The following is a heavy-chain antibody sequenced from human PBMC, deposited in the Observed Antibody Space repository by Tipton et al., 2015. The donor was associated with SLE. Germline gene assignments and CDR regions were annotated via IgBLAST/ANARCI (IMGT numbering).Heavy chain of an antibody. CDR3: ARARIAAAFEAFDI. CDR2: IYYSGST. CDR1: GGSISSHY. J-gene: IGHJ3*02. Sequence: TLSLTCTVSGGSISSHYWSWIRQPPGKGLEWIGYIYYSGSTNYNPPLKSRVTISVDTSKNQFSLKLSSVTAADTAVYYCARARIAAAFEAFDIWGQGTMVTVSS. V-gene: IGHV4-59*11. D-gene: IGHD6-13*01.